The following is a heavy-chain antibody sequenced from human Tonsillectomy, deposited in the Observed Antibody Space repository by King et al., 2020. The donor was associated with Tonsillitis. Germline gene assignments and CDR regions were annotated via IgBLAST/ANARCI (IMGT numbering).Heavy chain of an antibody. Sequence: VQLVESGGDLVQPGGSLRLSCAASGFTFRNYAMSWVRQAPGKGLEWVSDISGSGGSTYYADSVKGRFTISRDNSKNTLYLQMNSLKAEDTAVYYCEKGTRDYYYYGMDVWGQGTTVTVSS. CDR1: GFTFRNYA. V-gene: IGHV3-23*04. J-gene: IGHJ6*02. CDR2: ISGSGGST. D-gene: IGHD1-14*01. CDR3: EKGTRDYYYYGMDV.